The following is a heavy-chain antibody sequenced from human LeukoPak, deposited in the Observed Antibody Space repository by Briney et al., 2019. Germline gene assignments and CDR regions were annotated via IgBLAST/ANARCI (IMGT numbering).Heavy chain of an antibody. D-gene: IGHD3-16*02. CDR1: GGSISSSSYY. J-gene: IGHJ3*02. CDR3: ARANYDYVWGSYRLRAFDI. V-gene: IGHV4-39*07. CDR2: IYYSGST. Sequence: PSETLSLTCTVPGGSISSSSYYWGWIRQPPGKGLEWIGSIYYSGSTYYNPSLKSRVTISVDTSKNQFSLKLSSVTAADTAVYYCARANYDYVWGSYRLRAFDIWGQGTMVTVSS.